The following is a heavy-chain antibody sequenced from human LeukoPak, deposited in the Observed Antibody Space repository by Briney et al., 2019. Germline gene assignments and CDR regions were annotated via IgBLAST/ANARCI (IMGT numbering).Heavy chain of an antibody. D-gene: IGHD3-3*01. CDR2: IKQDGSEQ. J-gene: IGHJ6*03. Sequence: GGSLRLSCAASGSTFTSYWMTSVRQAPGKGLEWVANIKQDGSEQYYVDPVKGRFTISRDNAKNSLYLQMNSLRAEDTAVYHCARAFGDFWSGYYPSYYNYYMDVWGKGTTVTVSS. CDR3: ARAFGDFWSGYYPSYYNYYMDV. V-gene: IGHV3-7*01. CDR1: GSTFTSYW.